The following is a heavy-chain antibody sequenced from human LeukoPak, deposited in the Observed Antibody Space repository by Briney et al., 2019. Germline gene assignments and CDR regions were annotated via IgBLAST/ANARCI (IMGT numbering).Heavy chain of an antibody. CDR2: INPNSGGT. CDR1: GYTFTGYY. J-gene: IGHJ4*02. Sequence: ASVKVSCKASGYTFTGYYMHWVRQAPGQGLEWMGRINPNSGGTNYAQKFQGRVTMTRDTSITTAYMELSRLRSDDTAVYYCARGSTYYYDSSGYYRDYWGQGTLVPVSS. V-gene: IGHV1-2*06. CDR3: ARGSTYYYDSSGYYRDY. D-gene: IGHD3-22*01.